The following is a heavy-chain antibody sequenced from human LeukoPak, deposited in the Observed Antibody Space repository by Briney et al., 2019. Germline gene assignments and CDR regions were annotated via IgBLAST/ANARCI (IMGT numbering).Heavy chain of an antibody. D-gene: IGHD2-15*01. CDR1: GGTFRNHA. J-gene: IGHJ4*02. V-gene: IGHV1-69*04. Sequence: ASVKVSCKASGGTFRNHAISWVRQAPGQGLEWMGRVIPILDIAKYAQNFQGRVTITADKSTSTAYMELRSLRSEDTAVYYCARERGDCNGGSCYRYFDNWGQGTLVTVSS. CDR3: ARERGDCNGGSCYRYFDN. CDR2: VIPILDIA.